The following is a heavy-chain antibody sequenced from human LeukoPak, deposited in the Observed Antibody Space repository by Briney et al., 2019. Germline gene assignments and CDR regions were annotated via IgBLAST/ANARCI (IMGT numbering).Heavy chain of an antibody. CDR1: GFTFNTYN. CDR3: ARDGGDYGSGSYYAY. V-gene: IGHV3-21*01. CDR2: ITSSSSYI. Sequence: GGSLRLSCVASGFTFNTYNMNWVRQAPGKGLEWVSSITSSSSYIYYADSVKGRFTISRDNAKSSLYLQMNSLRVEDTAVYYCARDGGDYGSGSYYAYWGQGTLVTVSS. D-gene: IGHD3-10*01. J-gene: IGHJ4*02.